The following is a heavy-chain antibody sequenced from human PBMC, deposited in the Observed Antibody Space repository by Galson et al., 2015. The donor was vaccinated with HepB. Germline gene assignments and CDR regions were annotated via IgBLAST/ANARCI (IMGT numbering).Heavy chain of an antibody. J-gene: IGHJ6*02. CDR1: GFTFSSYA. V-gene: IGHV3-23*01. D-gene: IGHD3-9*01. Sequence: SLRLSCAASGFTFSSYAMSWVRQAPGKGLEWVSAISGGGGSTYYADSVKGRFTISRDNSKNTLYLQMNSLRAEDTAVYYCAKAARYLDWLLPDYYYYGMDVWGQGTTVTVSS. CDR3: AKAARYLDWLLPDYYYYGMDV. CDR2: ISGGGGST.